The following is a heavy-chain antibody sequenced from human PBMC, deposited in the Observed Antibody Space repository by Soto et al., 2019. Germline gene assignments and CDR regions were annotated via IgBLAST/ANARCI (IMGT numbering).Heavy chain of an antibody. D-gene: IGHD2-21*02. Sequence: TGGPLSLSCAASGCSFHRHAVNWVRHAPGKGLEWVAIISYDGSTKYYGDSVKGRFTISRDNSKNTVYLQLNRLRAEDTAVYYCARAQSSTVVTSSHFDPWGQGTLVTLSS. CDR1: GCSFHRHA. CDR3: ARAQSSTVVTSSHFDP. CDR2: ISYDGSTK. J-gene: IGHJ5*02. V-gene: IGHV3-30*04.